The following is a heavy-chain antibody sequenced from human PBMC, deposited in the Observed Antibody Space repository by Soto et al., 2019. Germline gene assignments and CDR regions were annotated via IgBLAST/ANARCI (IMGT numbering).Heavy chain of an antibody. D-gene: IGHD6-6*01. J-gene: IGHJ4*02. CDR2: ISAYNGNT. CDR3: ARVNHRYSSSSVDIDY. V-gene: IGHV1-18*01. Sequence: QVQLVQSGAEVKKPGASVKVSCKASGYTFTSYGISWVRQAPGQGLEWMGWISAYNGNTNYAQKRQGRVTMTTDTSTSTAYMELKSLRSDDTAVYYCARVNHRYSSSSVDIDYWGQGTLVTVSS. CDR1: GYTFTSYG.